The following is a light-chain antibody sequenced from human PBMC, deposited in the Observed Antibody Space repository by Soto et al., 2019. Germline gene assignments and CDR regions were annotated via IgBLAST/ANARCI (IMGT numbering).Light chain of an antibody. J-gene: IGLJ1*01. V-gene: IGLV2-11*01. CDR1: SIDVSGSNY. Sequence: QPALTQPRSVSRSPGQSVTISCTGPSIDVSGSNYLSWYQQHPGKAPKLMIYDVSERPSGVPDRFSGSKSGNTASLTISGLQAEDEADYYCCSYAVSFYVFGTGIKVT. CDR3: CSYAVSFYV. CDR2: DVS.